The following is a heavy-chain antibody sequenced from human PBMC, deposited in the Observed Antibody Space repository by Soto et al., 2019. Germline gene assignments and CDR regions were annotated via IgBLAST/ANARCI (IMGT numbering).Heavy chain of an antibody. CDR2: ISSTTNYI. CDR3: ARGSEDLTSNFDY. J-gene: IGHJ4*02. V-gene: IGHV3-21*06. CDR1: GCTFTRYS. Sequence: GSLILSCAASGCTFTRYSMNWVRQAPGKGLEWVSSISSTTNYIYYGDSMKGRFTISRDNAKNSLYLEMNSLRAEDTAVYYCARGSEDLTSNFDYWGQGTLVTVSS. D-gene: IGHD7-27*01.